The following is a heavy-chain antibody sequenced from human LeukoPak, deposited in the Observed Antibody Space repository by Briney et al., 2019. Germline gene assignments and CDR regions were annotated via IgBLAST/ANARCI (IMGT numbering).Heavy chain of an antibody. V-gene: IGHV4-39*07. J-gene: IGHJ3*02. Sequence: RPSETLSLTCTVSGGSISSSSYYWGWIRQPPGKGLEWIGSIYYSGSTYYNPSLKSRVTISVDTSKNQFSLKLSSVTAADTAVYYCARSQTPFRYFDWLKYAFDIWGQGTMVTVSS. CDR3: ARSQTPFRYFDWLKYAFDI. CDR1: GGSISSSSYY. CDR2: IYYSGST. D-gene: IGHD3-9*01.